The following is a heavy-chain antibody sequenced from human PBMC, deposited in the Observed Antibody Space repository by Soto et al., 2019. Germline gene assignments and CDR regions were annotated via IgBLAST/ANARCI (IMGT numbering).Heavy chain of an antibody. CDR1: GDSIISGDYY. D-gene: IGHD2-2*01. V-gene: IGHV4-30-4*01. CDR2: IYYSGDT. CDR3: ARVPDR. J-gene: IGHJ5*02. Sequence: PSETLSLTCTVSGDSIISGDYYWSWIRQTPGKGLEWIGYIYYSGDTNYNPSLKSRVIISVDTSKNQFSLKLSSVTAADTAVYYCARVPDRWGQGTLVTVSS.